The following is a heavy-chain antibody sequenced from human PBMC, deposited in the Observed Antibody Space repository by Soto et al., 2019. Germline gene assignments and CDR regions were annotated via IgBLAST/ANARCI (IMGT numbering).Heavy chain of an antibody. Sequence: QVQLQESGPGLVKPSQTLSLTCTVSGGSISSGDYYWSWIRPPPGKGLEWFGYIYYGGRTYYNPSLKRRVTIAVDTSKNQFSLKLSSVTAADTAVYYCARWPLLWAQGAFDIWGQGTMVTVSS. CDR2: IYYGGRT. CDR3: ARWPLLWAQGAFDI. J-gene: IGHJ3*02. V-gene: IGHV4-30-4*01. D-gene: IGHD2-21*01. CDR1: GGSISSGDYY.